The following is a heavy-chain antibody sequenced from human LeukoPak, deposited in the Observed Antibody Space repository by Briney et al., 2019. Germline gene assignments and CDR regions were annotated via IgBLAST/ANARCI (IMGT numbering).Heavy chain of an antibody. CDR1: GFNAYDNY. D-gene: IGHD1-1*01. Sequence: GGSLRLSCAVSGFNAYDNYMSWVRQSPGKGLEWVSLIFRGNKHYRDSVEGRFTISRDDSQNTVHLQMNSLRAEDTAVYFCATSYSYHWLLEHWGQGTPVTVSS. J-gene: IGHJ1*01. CDR3: ATSYSYHWLLEH. CDR2: IFRGNK. V-gene: IGHV3-53*01.